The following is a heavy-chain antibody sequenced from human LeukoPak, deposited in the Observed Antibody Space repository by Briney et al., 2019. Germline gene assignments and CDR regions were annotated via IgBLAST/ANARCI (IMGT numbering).Heavy chain of an antibody. V-gene: IGHV4-39*01. CDR3: ARQIDWFGEFDYYDY. D-gene: IGHD3-10*01. J-gene: IGHJ4*02. CDR1: GDSISSSSYY. CDR2: IYYNGST. Sequence: SETLSLTCTVSGDSISSSSYYWGWIRQPPGKGLEWIGCIYYNGSTYYNPSLKSRVTISVEHSNNQFSLKLSIVTAADLAVCYYARQIDWFGEFDYYDYWGQGNVTTVSS.